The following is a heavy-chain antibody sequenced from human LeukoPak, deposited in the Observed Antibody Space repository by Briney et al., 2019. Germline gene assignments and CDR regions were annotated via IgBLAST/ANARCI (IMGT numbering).Heavy chain of an antibody. Sequence: GGSLRLSCAASGFTFDDYAMHWVRQAPGKGLEWVSLISGDGGSTYYADSVKGRFTISRDNSKNSLHLQMNSLRTEDTALYYCAKDRPPYYYDSSGYQDYWGQGTLVTVSS. CDR2: ISGDGGST. CDR3: AKDRPPYYYDSSGYQDY. CDR1: GFTFDDYA. D-gene: IGHD3-22*01. J-gene: IGHJ4*02. V-gene: IGHV3-43*02.